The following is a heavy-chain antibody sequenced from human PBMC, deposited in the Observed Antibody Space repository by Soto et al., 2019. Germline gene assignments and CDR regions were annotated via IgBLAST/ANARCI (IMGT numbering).Heavy chain of an antibody. CDR2: IYSGGST. V-gene: IGHV3-53*01. CDR1: GFTVSSNY. D-gene: IGHD5-12*01. Sequence: EVQLVESGGGLIQPGGSLRLSCAASGFTVSSNYMSWVRQAPGKGLEWVSVIYSGGSTYYADSVKGRFTISRDNSKNTLYLQINSLRAEDTAVYYCATDGYGYYYYGMDVWGQGTTVTVSS. J-gene: IGHJ6*02. CDR3: ATDGYGYYYYGMDV.